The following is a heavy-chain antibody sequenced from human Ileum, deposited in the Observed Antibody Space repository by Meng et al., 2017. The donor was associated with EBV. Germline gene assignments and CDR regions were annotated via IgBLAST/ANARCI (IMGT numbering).Heavy chain of an antibody. CDR1: GYTFTSYG. CDR3: ARGQNYYGSGSLIDY. D-gene: IGHD3-10*01. CDR2: FSVYNGNT. J-gene: IGHJ4*02. V-gene: IGHV1-18*01. Sequence: VHLVQAGAEVKKPGASVKVSCKASGYTFTSYGISWVRQAPGQGREWMGWFSVYNGNTIYAQKLQDRVTMTTDASTSTAYMELRSLRSDDTAVYYCARGQNYYGSGSLIDYWGQGTLVTVSS.